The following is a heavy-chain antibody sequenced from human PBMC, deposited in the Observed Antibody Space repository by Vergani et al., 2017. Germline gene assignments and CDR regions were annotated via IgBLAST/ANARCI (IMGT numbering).Heavy chain of an antibody. Sequence: QVQLVQSGAEVKKPGASVKVSCKASGYTFTGYYMHWVRQAPGQGLEWMGWINPNSGGTNYAQKFQGRVTMTRDTSISTAYMELSRLRSDDTAVYYCARASPKTYYYDSSGYGLDYWGQGTLVTVSS. CDR1: GYTFTGYY. J-gene: IGHJ4*02. D-gene: IGHD3-22*01. CDR2: INPNSGGT. V-gene: IGHV1-2*02. CDR3: ARASPKTYYYDSSGYGLDY.